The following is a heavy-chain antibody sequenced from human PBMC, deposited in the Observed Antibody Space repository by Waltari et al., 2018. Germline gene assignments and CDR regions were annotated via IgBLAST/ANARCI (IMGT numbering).Heavy chain of an antibody. CDR1: GCPIRRRVYY. CDR3: ARDWGDSYRSYSYYYGVDV. D-gene: IGHD7-27*01. CDR2: ISTTGST. J-gene: IGHJ6*02. V-gene: IGHV4-61*02. Sequence: QVQLHESGPGLVKPSQTLSLTCTVTGCPIRRRVYYWSWVRQTAGKGLEWMGRISTTGSTNHNPALKSRVTRSADTSKNQVYLTLSSVTAADAAVYYCARDWGDSYRSYSYYYGVDVWGQGTTVTVS.